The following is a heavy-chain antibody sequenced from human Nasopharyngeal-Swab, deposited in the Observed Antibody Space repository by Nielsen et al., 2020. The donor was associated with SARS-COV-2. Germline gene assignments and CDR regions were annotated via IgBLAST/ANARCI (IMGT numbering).Heavy chain of an antibody. CDR2: ISYDGSNK. CDR1: GVTFSSYA. J-gene: IGHJ6*03. V-gene: IGHV3-30-3*01. Sequence: GGSLRLSCAASGVTFSSYAMHWVRQAPGKGLEWVAVISYDGSNKYYADSVKGRFTISRDNSKNTLYLQMNSLRAEDTAVYYCARDQGYMDVWGKGTTVTVSS. CDR3: ARDQGYMDV.